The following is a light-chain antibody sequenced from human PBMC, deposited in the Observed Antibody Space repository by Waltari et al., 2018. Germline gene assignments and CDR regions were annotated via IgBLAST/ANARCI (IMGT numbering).Light chain of an antibody. V-gene: IGLV2-14*03. CDR2: CAT. Sequence: QKHPGKPPKPIIYCATARPSWVSYRFTCSRSGDTASLTISGLQAEDEADYYCSSYTTTTTVIFGGGTKLTVL. CDR3: SSYTTTTTVI. J-gene: IGLJ2*01.